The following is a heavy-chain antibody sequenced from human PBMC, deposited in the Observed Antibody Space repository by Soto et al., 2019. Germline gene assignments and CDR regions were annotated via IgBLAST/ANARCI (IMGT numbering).Heavy chain of an antibody. Sequence: PGGSLRLSCAASGFTFSSYAMHWVRQAPGRGLGWVAVISYDGSNKYYADSVKGRFTISRDNSKNTLYLQMNSLRAEDTAVYYCARLGPGGIAVSYYFDYWGQGTLVTVSS. D-gene: IGHD6-19*01. CDR3: ARLGPGGIAVSYYFDY. CDR2: ISYDGSNK. CDR1: GFTFSSYA. V-gene: IGHV3-30-3*01. J-gene: IGHJ4*02.